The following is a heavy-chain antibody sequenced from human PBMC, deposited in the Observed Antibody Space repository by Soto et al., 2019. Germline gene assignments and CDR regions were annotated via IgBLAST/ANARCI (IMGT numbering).Heavy chain of an antibody. CDR3: ANMYSSRTN. D-gene: IGHD6-13*01. Sequence: EVQLLESGGGLVQPGGSLRLSCAASGFTFSSYAMSWVRQAPGKGLEWVSAISGSGGSTYYADSVKGRFTIARDNSKNALYLQKNSLRAEDTAVYYCANMYSSRTNWGQGTLVTVSS. CDR2: ISGSGGST. CDR1: GFTFSSYA. V-gene: IGHV3-23*01. J-gene: IGHJ4*02.